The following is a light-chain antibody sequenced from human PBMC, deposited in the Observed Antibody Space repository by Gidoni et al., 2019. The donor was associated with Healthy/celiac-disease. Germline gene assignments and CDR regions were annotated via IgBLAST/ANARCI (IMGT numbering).Light chain of an antibody. CDR3: QQFNSYPLT. J-gene: IGKJ4*01. CDR1: QGISSA. CDR2: DAS. Sequence: AIQLTKSPSSLSASVGDRVTITCRASQGISSALAWYQQKPGKAPKLLIYDASSLESGVPSRFSGSGSGTDFTLTISSLQPEDFAPSYCQQFNSYPLTFGGGTQVETK. V-gene: IGKV1-13*02.